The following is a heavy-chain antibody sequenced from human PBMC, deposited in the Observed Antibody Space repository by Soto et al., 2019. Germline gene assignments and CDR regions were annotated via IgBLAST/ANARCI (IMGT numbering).Heavy chain of an antibody. V-gene: IGHV4-34*01. CDR1: GGSFSGYY. J-gene: IGHJ4*02. CDR3: VRGISLVVDVQRDAPDTTYFDS. D-gene: IGHD3-10*01. CDR2: INHTGST. Sequence: SETLSLTCAVYGGSFSGYYWSWIRQSPGCGLEWIGEINHTGSTNSNPPLKSRVTISVDTPKNQFSLSLRSLTAADTAMYYCVRGISLVVDVQRDAPDTTYFDSWGQGTLVTVSS.